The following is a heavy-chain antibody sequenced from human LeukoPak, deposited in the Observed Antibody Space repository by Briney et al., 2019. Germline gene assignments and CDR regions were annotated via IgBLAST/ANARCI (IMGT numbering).Heavy chain of an antibody. CDR1: GGTFSSYA. CDR3: ARSYSNYYYYYYMDV. D-gene: IGHD4-11*01. J-gene: IGHJ6*03. V-gene: IGHV1-69*05. CDR2: IIPIFGTA. Sequence: ASVTVSCKASGGTFSSYAISWVRQAPGQGLEWMGGIIPIFGTANYAQKFQGRVTVTTDESTSTAYMELSSLRSEDTAVYYCARSYSNYYYYYYMDVWGKGTTVTVSS.